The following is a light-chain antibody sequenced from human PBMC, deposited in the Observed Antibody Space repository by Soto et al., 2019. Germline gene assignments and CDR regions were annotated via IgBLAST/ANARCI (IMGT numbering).Light chain of an antibody. V-gene: IGKV1-39*01. CDR1: QYIGNY. CDR2: SAS. CDR3: QSNYILPWT. J-gene: IGKJ1*01. Sequence: DIQVTQSPPSLSASVGDRVTITCRASQYIGNYLNWYQHKPGKAPQLLIYSASTLQIGVPSRFSGSVSGTHFTLTITTLQPDDFASYYCQSNYILPWTFGQGTKVETK.